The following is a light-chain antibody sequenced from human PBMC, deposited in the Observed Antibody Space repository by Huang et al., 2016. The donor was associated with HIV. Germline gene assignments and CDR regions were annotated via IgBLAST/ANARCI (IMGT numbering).Light chain of an antibody. V-gene: IGKV4-1*01. CDR3: QQYYHNPQT. CDR2: CAS. J-gene: IGKJ5*01. CDR1: QSLLYSLNNKNY. Sequence: DIVMTQSPDSLSVSPGERANIDCKSSQSLLYSLNNKNYLALFQQKTGRPPKLLRYCASTRDSGIPERFSGSGSGTDFTLTINNLQPEDVATYYCQQYYHNPQTFGQGT.